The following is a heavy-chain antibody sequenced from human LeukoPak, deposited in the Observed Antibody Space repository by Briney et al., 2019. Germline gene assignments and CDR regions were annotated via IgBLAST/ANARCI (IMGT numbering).Heavy chain of an antibody. CDR2: INHSGST. J-gene: IGHJ2*01. V-gene: IGHV4-34*01. D-gene: IGHD6-13*01. Sequence: SETLSLTCAVYGGSFSGYYWSWIRQPPGKGLEWIGEINHSGSTNYNPSLKSRVTMSVDMSKNQFSLKLNSMIAADTAVYYCARVSSSWYQDWYFDLWGRGTLVTVPS. CDR3: ARVSSSWYQDWYFDL. CDR1: GGSFSGYY.